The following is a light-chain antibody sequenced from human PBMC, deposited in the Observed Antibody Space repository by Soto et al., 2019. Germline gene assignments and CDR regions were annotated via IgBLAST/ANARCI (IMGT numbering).Light chain of an antibody. Sequence: QSVLTQPVSVSGSPGQSITISCTGTSSDVGSYNYVSWYQQHPGKAPKLMIYDVRKRPSGVPDRFSGSKSGNTASLTISGLQAEDESDYYCCSYGGRYNVVFGGGTKLTVL. CDR1: SSDVGSYNY. CDR3: CSYGGRYNVV. J-gene: IGLJ2*01. V-gene: IGLV2-11*01. CDR2: DVR.